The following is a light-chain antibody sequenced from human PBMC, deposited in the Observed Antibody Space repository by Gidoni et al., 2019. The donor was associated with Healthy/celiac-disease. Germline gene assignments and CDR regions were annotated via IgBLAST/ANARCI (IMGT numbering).Light chain of an antibody. Sequence: DIVMTQSPDSLAVSLGERATINCKSSQSGLYSSNNKNYLAWYQQKPGQPPKLLIYWASTRESGVPDRFSGSGSWTDFTLTISSLQAEDVAVYYCQQYYSTLALTFGGGTKVEIK. CDR2: WAS. J-gene: IGKJ4*01. V-gene: IGKV4-1*01. CDR1: QSGLYSSNNKNY. CDR3: QQYYSTLALT.